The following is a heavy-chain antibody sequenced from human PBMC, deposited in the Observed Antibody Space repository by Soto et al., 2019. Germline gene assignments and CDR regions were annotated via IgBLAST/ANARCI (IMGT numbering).Heavy chain of an antibody. V-gene: IGHV3-23*01. J-gene: IGHJ4*02. CDR3: AKESHQYSSRWYLLDY. CDR1: GFTFSSYA. Sequence: GGSLRLSCAASGFTFSSYAMSWVRQAPGKGLEWVSAISGSGGSTYYADSVKGRFTISRDNSKNTLYLQMNSLRAEDTAVYYCAKESHQYSSRWYLLDYWGQGTLVTVSS. CDR2: ISGSGGST. D-gene: IGHD6-13*01.